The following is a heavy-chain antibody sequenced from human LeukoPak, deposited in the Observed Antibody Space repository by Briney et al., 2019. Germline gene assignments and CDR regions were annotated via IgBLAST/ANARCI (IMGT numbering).Heavy chain of an antibody. V-gene: IGHV3-30*02. J-gene: IGHJ4*02. CDR1: GFTFSNYG. CDR2: IRYDGSNK. CDR3: AKFASLRYCSSTSCYFDY. D-gene: IGHD2-2*01. Sequence: GGSLRLSCAASGFTFSNYGMHWVRQAPGKGLVWVEFIRYDGSNKYYAESVKGRFTISRDNSKNTLYLQMNSLRAEDTAVYYCAKFASLRYCSSTSCYFDYWGQGTLVTVSS.